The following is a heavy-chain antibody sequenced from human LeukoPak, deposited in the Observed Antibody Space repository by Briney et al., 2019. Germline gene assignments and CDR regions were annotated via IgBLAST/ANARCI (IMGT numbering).Heavy chain of an antibody. CDR1: GFTVSSNY. CDR2: IYSGGST. D-gene: IGHD2-21*01. Sequence: PGGSLRLSCAASGFTVSSNYMSWVRQAPGKGLEWVSVIYSGGSTYYADSVKGRFTISRDNSKNTLYLQMNSLRAEDTAVYYCARSADSGHYYYYYYMDVWGKGTTVTVSS. V-gene: IGHV3-66*01. J-gene: IGHJ6*03. CDR3: ARSADSGHYYYYYYMDV.